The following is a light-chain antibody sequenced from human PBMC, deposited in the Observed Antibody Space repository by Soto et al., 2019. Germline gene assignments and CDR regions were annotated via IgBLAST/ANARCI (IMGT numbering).Light chain of an antibody. V-gene: IGLV2-11*01. J-gene: IGLJ1*01. CDR2: DVS. CDR1: SSDVGGYNY. Sequence: QSALTQPRSVSGSPGQSVTISFTGTSSDVGGYNYVSWYQQHPGKAPKLMIYDVSKRPSGVPDRFSGSKSGNTASLTISGLHAEDEADYSCCSYAGSYFVFVTGTKLTVL. CDR3: CSYAGSYFV.